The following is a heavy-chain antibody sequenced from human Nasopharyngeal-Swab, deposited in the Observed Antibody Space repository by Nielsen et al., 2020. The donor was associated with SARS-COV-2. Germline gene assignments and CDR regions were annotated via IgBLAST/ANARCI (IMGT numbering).Heavy chain of an antibody. J-gene: IGHJ4*01. CDR2: VSHTGAP. CDR3: ARLNIAATSSHFDY. Sequence: SETLSLTCTVSGDSISNRFSYWAWIRQSPGKGLEWIGSVSHTGAPSYIASLKSRVTISVDTSHHQVSLRLTSVTAADTAFYFCARLNIAATSSHFDYWGHGTLVTVSS. D-gene: IGHD5-12*01. CDR1: GDSISNRFSY. V-gene: IGHV4-39*01.